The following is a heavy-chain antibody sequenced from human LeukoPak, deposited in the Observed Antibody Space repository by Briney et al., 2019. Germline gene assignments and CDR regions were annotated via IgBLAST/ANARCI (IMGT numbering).Heavy chain of an antibody. Sequence: PSETLSLTCAIYGGSFNGYYWSWIRQPPGKGLEWIGEINHSGSTNYNPSLKSRVTISVDTSKNQFPLRLSSMTAADTAFYYCASPFCSGGGCYFDDWGQGSLVTVSS. D-gene: IGHD2-15*01. V-gene: IGHV4-34*01. J-gene: IGHJ4*02. CDR1: GGSFNGYY. CDR2: INHSGST. CDR3: ASPFCSGGGCYFDD.